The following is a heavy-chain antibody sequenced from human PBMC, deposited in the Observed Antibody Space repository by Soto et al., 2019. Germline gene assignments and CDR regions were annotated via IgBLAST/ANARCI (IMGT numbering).Heavy chain of an antibody. Sequence: EVQLVESGGGLVKPGGSLRLSCAASGFTFSSYSMNWVRQAPGKGLEWVSSISSSSSYIYYADSVKGRFTISRDNAKNSLYLQMNSLGAEDTAVYYCARDGDSGPPGYYYYYYGMDVWGQGTTVTVSS. CDR1: GFTFSSYS. CDR2: ISSSSSYI. CDR3: ARDGDSGPPGYYYYYYGMDV. D-gene: IGHD5-12*01. V-gene: IGHV3-21*01. J-gene: IGHJ6*02.